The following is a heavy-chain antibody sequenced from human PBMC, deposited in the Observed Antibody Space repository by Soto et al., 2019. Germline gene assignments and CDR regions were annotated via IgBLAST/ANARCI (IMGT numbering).Heavy chain of an antibody. CDR3: ARHHDS. Sequence: PSETLSLTCSVSGVSIGTYFWSWLRQSPGKGLEWIGYIYYSGSTNYNPSLKSRVTISVDTSKNQFSLKLSSVTAADTAVYYCARHHDSWGQGTLVTVSS. V-gene: IGHV4-59*08. CDR2: IYYSGST. J-gene: IGHJ4*02. CDR1: GVSIGTYF.